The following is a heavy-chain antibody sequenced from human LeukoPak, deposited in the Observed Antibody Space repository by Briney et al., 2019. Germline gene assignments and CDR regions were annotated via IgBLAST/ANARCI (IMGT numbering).Heavy chain of an antibody. Sequence: KPSETLSLTCAASGYSISSGYYWGWIRQPPGKGLEWIGSIYHSGSTYYNPSLKSRVTISVDTSKNQFSLQLSSVTAADTAVFYWGGGSYSPAIDYWGQGTLVTVSS. V-gene: IGHV4-38-2*01. CDR2: IYHSGST. CDR3: GGGSYSPAIDY. J-gene: IGHJ4*02. CDR1: GYSISSGYY. D-gene: IGHD1-26*01.